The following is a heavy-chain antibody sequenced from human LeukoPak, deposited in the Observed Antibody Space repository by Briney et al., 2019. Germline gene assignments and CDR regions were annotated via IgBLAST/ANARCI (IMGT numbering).Heavy chain of an antibody. D-gene: IGHD1-1*01. CDR2: IKQDGSEI. J-gene: IGHJ4*02. Sequence: GGSLRLSCAASGFTLSTYWMSWVRQAPGKGLEWVANIKQDGSEIYYVDSVKGRFTISRDNAKNSLYLQMNSLRADDTAVYYCATYNWNDEHFEHWGQGTLVTVSS. CDR3: ATYNWNDEHFEH. V-gene: IGHV3-7*03. CDR1: GFTLSTYW.